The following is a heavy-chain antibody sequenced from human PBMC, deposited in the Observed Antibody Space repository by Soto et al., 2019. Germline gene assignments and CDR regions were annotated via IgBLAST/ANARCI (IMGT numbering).Heavy chain of an antibody. V-gene: IGHV4-34*01. D-gene: IGHD6-6*01. CDR2: INHSGST. CDR1: GGSFSGYY. Sequence: SETLSLTCAVYGGSFSGYYWSWIRQPPGKGLGWIGEINHSGSTNYNPSLKSRVTISVDTSKNQFSLKLSSVTAADTAVYYCARVRGVGYSSSSTLGYFQHWGQGTLVTVSS. J-gene: IGHJ1*01. CDR3: ARVRGVGYSSSSTLGYFQH.